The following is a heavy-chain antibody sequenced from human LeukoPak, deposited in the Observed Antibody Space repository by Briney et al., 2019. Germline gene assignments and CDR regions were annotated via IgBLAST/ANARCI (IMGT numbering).Heavy chain of an antibody. CDR1: GGTFSSYA. D-gene: IGHD2-15*01. V-gene: IGHV1-69*05. J-gene: IGHJ4*02. CDR2: IIPIFGTA. Sequence: GASVKVSCKASGGTFSSYAISWVRQAPGQGLEWMGRIIPIFGTANYAQKFQGRVTITTNESTSTAYMELSSLRSEDTAVYYCARGELCRGGSCYSSPPPDHWGQGTLVTVSS. CDR3: ARGELCRGGSCYSSPPPDH.